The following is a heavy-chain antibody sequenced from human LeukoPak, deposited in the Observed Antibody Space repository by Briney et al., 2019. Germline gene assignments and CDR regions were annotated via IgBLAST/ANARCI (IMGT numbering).Heavy chain of an antibody. J-gene: IGHJ4*02. CDR1: GDSISNSDYY. V-gene: IGHV4-34*01. D-gene: IGHD5-18*01. CDR2: INHSGST. CDR3: ARGGRGYSYGYFNY. Sequence: SETLSLTCAVSGDSISNSDYYWSWIRQPPGKGLEWIGEINHSGSTNYNPSLKSRVTISVDTSKNQFSLKLSSVTAADTAVYYCARGGRGYSYGYFNYWGQGTLVTVSS.